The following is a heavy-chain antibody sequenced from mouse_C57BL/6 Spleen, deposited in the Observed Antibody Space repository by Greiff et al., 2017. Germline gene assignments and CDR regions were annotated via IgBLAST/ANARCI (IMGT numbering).Heavy chain of an antibody. Sequence: QVQLKQPGAELVKPGASVKLSCKASGYTFTSYWMHWVKQRPGQGLEWIGMIHPNSGSTNYNEKFKSKATLTVDKSSSTAYMQLSSLTSEDSAVYYCARDLYGRHYWGQGTTLTVSS. CDR1: GYTFTSYW. V-gene: IGHV1-64*01. CDR2: IHPNSGST. CDR3: ARDLYGRHY. J-gene: IGHJ2*01. D-gene: IGHD1-1*01.